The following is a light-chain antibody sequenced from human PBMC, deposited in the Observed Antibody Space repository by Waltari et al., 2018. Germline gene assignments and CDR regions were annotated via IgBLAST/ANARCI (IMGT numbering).Light chain of an antibody. Sequence: SYVLTQPPSVSVAPGQTARTTCGGNNIESTSVHWYQQKPGQAPVLVVYVNSERPSGIPERFSGSNSGNTATLTVSRVEAGDEADYYCQVWDTSSDHVVFGGGTKLTVL. J-gene: IGLJ2*01. CDR1: NIESTS. V-gene: IGLV3-21*02. CDR2: VNS. CDR3: QVWDTSSDHVV.